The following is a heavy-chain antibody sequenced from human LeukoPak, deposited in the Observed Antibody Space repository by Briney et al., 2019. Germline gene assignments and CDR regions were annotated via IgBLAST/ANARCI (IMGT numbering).Heavy chain of an antibody. CDR2: ISGSGGST. J-gene: IGHJ4*02. Sequence: GGSLRLSCAASGFTFSSYAMSWVRQAPGKGLEWVSAISGSGGSTYYADSVKGRFTISRDNSKNTLYLQMNSLRAEDTAVYYCAASWADEGPTYYYDSSGLNFDYWGQGTLVTVSS. V-gene: IGHV3-23*01. CDR1: GFTFSSYA. D-gene: IGHD3-22*01. CDR3: AASWADEGPTYYYDSSGLNFDY.